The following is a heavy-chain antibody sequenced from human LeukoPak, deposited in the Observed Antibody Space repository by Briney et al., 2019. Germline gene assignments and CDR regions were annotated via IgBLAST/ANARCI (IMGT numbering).Heavy chain of an antibody. D-gene: IGHD5-18*01. CDR3: ASGERGYSYGY. V-gene: IGHV3-33*08. CDR1: GFTSGSYA. J-gene: IGHJ4*02. Sequence: GGSLRLSCAASGFTSGSYAMSWARQAPGKGLEWVAVIWYDGSNKYYADSVKGRFTISGDNSKNTLYLQMNSLRAEDTAVYYCASGERGYSYGYWGQGTLVTVSS. CDR2: IWYDGSNK.